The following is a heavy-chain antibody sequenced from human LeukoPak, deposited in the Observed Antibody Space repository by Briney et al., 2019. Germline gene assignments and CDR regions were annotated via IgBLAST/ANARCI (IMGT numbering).Heavy chain of an antibody. CDR3: ATQARIVGATGYFDY. V-gene: IGHV4-4*07. D-gene: IGHD1-26*01. CDR1: GGSISSYY. Sequence: SETLSLTCTVSGGSISSYYWNWIRQPAGKGLEWIGHIYTSGSTNYNPSPKSRVTMSVDTSKKQFSLKLTSVTAADTAVYYCATQARIVGATGYFDYWGQGTLVTVSS. CDR2: IYTSGST. J-gene: IGHJ4*02.